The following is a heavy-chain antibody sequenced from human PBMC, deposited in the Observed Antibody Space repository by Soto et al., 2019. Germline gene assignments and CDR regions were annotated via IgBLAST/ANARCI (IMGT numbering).Heavy chain of an antibody. CDR2: ISYDGSNK. J-gene: IGHJ2*01. CDR1: GFTFSSYG. D-gene: IGHD1-26*01. V-gene: IGHV3-30*03. Sequence: GGSLRLSCAASGFTFSSYGMHWVRQAPGKGLEWVAVISYDGSNKYYADSVKGRFTISRDNAKNTLYLQMNSLRVEDTAVYYCARGGSLNWYFDLWGRGTLVTVSS. CDR3: ARGGSLNWYFDL.